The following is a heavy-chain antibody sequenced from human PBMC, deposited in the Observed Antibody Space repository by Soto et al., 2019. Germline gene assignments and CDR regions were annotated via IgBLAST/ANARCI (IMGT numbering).Heavy chain of an antibody. CDR2: IYYSGST. J-gene: IGHJ4*02. CDR1: GGSISSGGYY. D-gene: IGHD3-10*01. CDR3: ARLLWFGEWYFDY. Sequence: PSETLSLTCTVSGGSISSGGYYWSWIRQHPGKGLEWIGYIYYSGSTYYNPSLKSRVTISVDTSKNQFSLKLSSVTAADTAVYYCARLLWFGEWYFDYWGQGTLVTVSS. V-gene: IGHV4-31*03.